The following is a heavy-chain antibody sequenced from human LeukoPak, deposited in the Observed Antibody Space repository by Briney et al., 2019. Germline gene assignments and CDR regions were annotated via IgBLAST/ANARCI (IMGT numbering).Heavy chain of an antibody. CDR2: VSGASGLT. V-gene: IGHV3-23*01. Sequence: GGSLRLSCVASGFTFTSYAMSWVRQAPGKGLEWVSAVSGASGLTTYADSVRGRFTVSRDNSKNTVYLQMNSLRAEDSAVYYCAKDSYPYSGGYYYFDYWGQGILVTVSS. CDR1: GFTFTSYA. D-gene: IGHD1-26*01. J-gene: IGHJ4*02. CDR3: AKDSYPYSGGYYYFDY.